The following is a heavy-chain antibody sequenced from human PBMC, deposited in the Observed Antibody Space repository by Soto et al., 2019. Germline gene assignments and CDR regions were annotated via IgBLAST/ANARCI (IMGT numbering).Heavy chain of an antibody. V-gene: IGHV3-72*01. CDR2: IRNKANSYTT. J-gene: IGHJ3*02. D-gene: IGHD3-3*01. CDR3: ATGSGAAYPVDI. Sequence: EVQLVESGGGLVQPGGSLRLSCAVSGFTFSDHYMDWVRQAPGKGLEWVGHIRNKANSYTTEYAASVRGRFTSSRDDSKTALYLHMNSLKTEDTAVYYCATGSGAAYPVDIWVQGTMVTVSS. CDR1: GFTFSDHY.